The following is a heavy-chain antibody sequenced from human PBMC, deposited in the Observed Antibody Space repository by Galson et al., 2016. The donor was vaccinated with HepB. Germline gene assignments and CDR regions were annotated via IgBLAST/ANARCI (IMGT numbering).Heavy chain of an antibody. J-gene: IGHJ5*02. V-gene: IGHV3-7*01. CDR2: IKQDGSEM. CDR1: GSNFRNYW. D-gene: IGHD3-9*01. CDR3: AKGGGWLFDP. Sequence: SLRLSCAASGSNFRNYWMTWVRQAPGKGLEWVANIKQDGSEMEYVDSVKGRFTISRDNAKNSLYLQMNSLRAEDTAVYYCAKGGGWLFDPCGQGTLVTVSS.